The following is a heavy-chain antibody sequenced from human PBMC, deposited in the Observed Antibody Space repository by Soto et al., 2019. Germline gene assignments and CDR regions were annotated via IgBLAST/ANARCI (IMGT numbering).Heavy chain of an antibody. CDR1: GGSFSGYY. CDR3: ATRLRGVDV. D-gene: IGHD3-10*01. Sequence: PSETLSLTCAVYGGSFSGYYWNWIRQPPGRGLEWIGEISHSGSTNYNPSLKSRVTISVDTSKNQFSLKLTSVTAADTAVYYCATRLRGVDVWGQGTMVTVSS. V-gene: IGHV4-34*01. J-gene: IGHJ3*01. CDR2: ISHSGST.